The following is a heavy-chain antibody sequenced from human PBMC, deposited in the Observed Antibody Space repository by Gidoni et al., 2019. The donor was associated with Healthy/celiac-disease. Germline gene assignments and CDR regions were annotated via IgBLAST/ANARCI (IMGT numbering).Heavy chain of an antibody. V-gene: IGHV3-21*01. J-gene: IGHJ4*02. D-gene: IGHD3-22*01. CDR1: GSTVSSYS. Sequence: EVQLVESGGGLVKPGGSLRLSGAASGSTVSSYSMNWVRQAPGKGLEWVSSISSSSSYIYYADSVKGRFTISRDNSKNSLYLQMNSLRAEATAVYYCAREDYASSGYYYVGPLVYWGQGTLVTVSS. CDR2: ISSSSSYI. CDR3: AREDYASSGYYYVGPLVY.